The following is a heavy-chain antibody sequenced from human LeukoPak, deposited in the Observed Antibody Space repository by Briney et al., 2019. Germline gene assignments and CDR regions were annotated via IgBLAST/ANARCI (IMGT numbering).Heavy chain of an antibody. Sequence: PGGSLRLSCAASGFTFSSYSMNWVRQGPGKGLEWVSYISSSSSTIYYADSVKGRFTISRDNAKNSLYLQMNSLRAEDTAVYYCARGGAYCGGDCDKDFDYWGQGTLVTVSS. CDR3: ARGGAYCGGDCDKDFDY. CDR1: GFTFSSYS. V-gene: IGHV3-48*04. J-gene: IGHJ4*02. D-gene: IGHD2-21*02. CDR2: ISSSSSTI.